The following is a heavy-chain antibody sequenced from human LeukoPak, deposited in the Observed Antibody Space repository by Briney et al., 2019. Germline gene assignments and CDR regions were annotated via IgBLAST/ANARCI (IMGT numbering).Heavy chain of an antibody. D-gene: IGHD3-10*01. CDR1: GYTFTGYY. J-gene: IGHJ3*02. CDR2: INPNSGGT. V-gene: IGHV1-2*02. CDR3: ARPIGYYYGSGSYLDAFDI. Sequence: ASVKVSCKASGYTFTGYYMHWVRQAPGQGLEWMGWINPNSGGTNYAQKFQGRVTMTRDTSISTAYMELSRLRSDDTAVYYCARPIGYYYGSGSYLDAFDIWGQGTMVTVSS.